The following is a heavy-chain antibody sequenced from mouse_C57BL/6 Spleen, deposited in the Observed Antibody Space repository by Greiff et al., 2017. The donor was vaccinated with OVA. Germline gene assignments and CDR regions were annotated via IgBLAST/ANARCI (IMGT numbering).Heavy chain of an antibody. V-gene: IGHV1-82*01. CDR3: ARDYYGSSWFAY. Sequence: QVQLQQSGPELVKPGASVKISCKASGYAFSSSWMNWVKQRPGKGLEWIGRIYPGDGDTNYNGKFKGKATLTADKSSSTAYMQLSSLTSEDSAFYFCARDYYGSSWFAYWGQGTLVTVSA. CDR1: GYAFSSSW. J-gene: IGHJ3*01. D-gene: IGHD1-1*01. CDR2: IYPGDGDT.